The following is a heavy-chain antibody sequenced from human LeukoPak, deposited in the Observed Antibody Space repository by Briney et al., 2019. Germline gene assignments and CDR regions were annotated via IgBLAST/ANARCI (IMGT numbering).Heavy chain of an antibody. CDR3: ARAYSPPQWSPFDY. J-gene: IGHJ4*02. V-gene: IGHV4-34*01. CDR2: INHSGST. Sequence: SETLSLICAVYGGSFSGYYWSWIRQPPGKGLEWIGEINHSGSTNYNPSLKSRVTISVDTSKNQFSLKLSSVTAADTAVYYCARAYSPPQWSPFDYWGQGTLVTVSS. CDR1: GGSFSGYY. D-gene: IGHD6-13*01.